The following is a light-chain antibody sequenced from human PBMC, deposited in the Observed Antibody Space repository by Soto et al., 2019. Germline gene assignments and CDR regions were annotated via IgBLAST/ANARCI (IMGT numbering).Light chain of an antibody. CDR3: CSYAGYV. V-gene: IGLV2-23*01. J-gene: IGLJ1*01. CDR2: EGS. Sequence: QSALTQPASVSGSPGQSITISCTGTSSDVGSYNLVSWYQQHPGKAPKLMIYEGSKRPSGVSNRFSGSKSGNTASLTISGLQAEDEADYYWCSYAGYVFGTGTKVTVL. CDR1: SSDVGSYNL.